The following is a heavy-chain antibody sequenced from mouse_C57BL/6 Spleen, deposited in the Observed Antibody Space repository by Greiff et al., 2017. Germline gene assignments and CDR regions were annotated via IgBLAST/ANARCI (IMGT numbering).Heavy chain of an antibody. J-gene: IGHJ2*01. Sequence: EVQVVESEGGLVQPGSSMKLSCTASGFTFSDYYMAWVRQVPEKGLEWVANINYDGSSTYYLDSLKSRFIISRDNAKNILYLQMSSLKSEDTATYYCARGNWDLYFDYWGQGTTLTVSS. CDR3: ARGNWDLYFDY. V-gene: IGHV5-16*01. CDR1: GFTFSDYY. CDR2: INYDGSST. D-gene: IGHD4-1*01.